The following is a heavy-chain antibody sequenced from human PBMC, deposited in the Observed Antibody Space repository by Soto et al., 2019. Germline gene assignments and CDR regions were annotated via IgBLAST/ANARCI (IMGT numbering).Heavy chain of an antibody. CDR3: AKRIVVVVPAKPDY. CDR2: INSDGSST. V-gene: IGHV3-74*01. J-gene: IGHJ4*02. Sequence: AGGSLRLSCAASGFTFSSDWMHWVRQAPGKGLVWVSRINSDGSSTSYADSVKGRFTISRDNSKNTLYLQMNSLRAEDTAVYYCAKRIVVVVPAKPDYWGQGTLVTVSS. CDR1: GFTFSSDW. D-gene: IGHD2-15*01.